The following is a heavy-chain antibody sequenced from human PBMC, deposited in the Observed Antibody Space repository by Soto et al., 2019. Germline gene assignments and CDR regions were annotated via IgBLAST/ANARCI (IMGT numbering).Heavy chain of an antibody. V-gene: IGHV3-13*04. Sequence: GGSLRLSCAASGFTFSSYDMHWVRQATGKGLEWVSAIGTAGDTYYPGSVKGRFTISRENAKNSLYLQMNSLRAGDTAVYYCARGPRFGEFPTLYYWGQGTLVTVSS. J-gene: IGHJ4*02. D-gene: IGHD3-10*01. CDR2: IGTAGDT. CDR3: ARGPRFGEFPTLYY. CDR1: GFTFSSYD.